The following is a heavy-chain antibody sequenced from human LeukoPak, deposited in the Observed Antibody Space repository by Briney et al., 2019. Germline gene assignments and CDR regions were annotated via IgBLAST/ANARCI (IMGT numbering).Heavy chain of an antibody. CDR1: GSLSGYL. CDR2: ISSSGSTI. Sequence: LSLTCAVGGSLSGYLWSWIRQAPGKGLEWVSYISSSGSTIYYADSVKGRFTISRDNAKNSLYLQMNSLRAEDTAVYYCARITIRNDIDPWGQGTLVTVSS. D-gene: IGHD1-1*01. CDR3: ARITIRNDIDP. J-gene: IGHJ5*02. V-gene: IGHV3-11*01.